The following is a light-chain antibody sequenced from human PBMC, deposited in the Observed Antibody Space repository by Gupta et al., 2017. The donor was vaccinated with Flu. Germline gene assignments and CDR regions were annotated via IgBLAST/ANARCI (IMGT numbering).Light chain of an antibody. V-gene: IGLV2-18*02. J-gene: IGLJ1*01. CDR2: EVT. CDR3: SSYTSSNTYI. CDR1: SSDIGGYNP. Sequence: QSAPTLPPSVSGSPRQTVTLSRTRTSSDIGGYNPVSWYHHPPGTAPKLMIYEVTKRPSGVPNRFSGSKSGNTASLTISGPQAEDEADYYCSSYTSSNTYIFGTGTKLTVL.